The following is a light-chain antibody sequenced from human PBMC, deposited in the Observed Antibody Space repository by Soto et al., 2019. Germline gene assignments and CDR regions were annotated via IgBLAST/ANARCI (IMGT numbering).Light chain of an antibody. J-gene: IGKJ5*01. CDR2: AAS. CDR3: QQANSFPIP. Sequence: DIQITHSPASLSASVVYRATTICRASQGISSWLAWYQQKTGKAPKLLIYAASSLQSGVPSRFSGSGSGTDFTLTISSLQTEDFATYYCQQANSFPIPFGQGTRLEI. V-gene: IGKV1-12*01. CDR1: QGISSW.